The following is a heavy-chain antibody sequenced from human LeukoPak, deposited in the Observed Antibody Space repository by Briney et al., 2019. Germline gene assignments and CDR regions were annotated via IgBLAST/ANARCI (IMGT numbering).Heavy chain of an antibody. V-gene: IGHV1-8*02. CDR3: ARNVWFGEYWFDY. Sequence: ASVKVSCKASGYTCTSYYMHWVRQAPGQGLEWMGWMNPNSGNTGYAQKFQGRVTMTRNTSISTAYMELSSLRSEDTAVYYCARNVWFGEYWFDYWGQGTLVTVSS. J-gene: IGHJ4*02. CDR1: GYTCTSYY. CDR2: MNPNSGNT. D-gene: IGHD3-10*01.